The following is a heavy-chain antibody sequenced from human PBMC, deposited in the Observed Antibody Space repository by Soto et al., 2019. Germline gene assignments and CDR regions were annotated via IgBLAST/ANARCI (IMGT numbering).Heavy chain of an antibody. CDR2: IYPGDSDT. Sequence: PGESLKISCKGSGYSFTSYWIGWVRQMPGKGLEWMGIIYPGDSDTRYSPSFQGQVTISADKSISTAYLQWSSLKASDTAMYYCARHNPSRQHYYYGMDVWGQGTTVTVSS. V-gene: IGHV5-51*01. CDR3: ARHNPSRQHYYYGMDV. J-gene: IGHJ6*02. CDR1: GYSFTSYW.